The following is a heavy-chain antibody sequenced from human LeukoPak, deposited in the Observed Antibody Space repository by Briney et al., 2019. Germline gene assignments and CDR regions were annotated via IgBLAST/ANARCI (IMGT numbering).Heavy chain of an antibody. CDR1: GGTFSSYA. CDR2: IIPIFGTA. Sequence: SVKVSCKASGGTFSSYAISWVRQAPGQGLEWMGRIIPIFGTANYARKFQGRVTITTDESTSTAYMELSSLRSEDTAVYYCARVAVGASYFDYWGQGTLVTVSS. J-gene: IGHJ4*02. D-gene: IGHD1-26*01. CDR3: ARVAVGASYFDY. V-gene: IGHV1-69*05.